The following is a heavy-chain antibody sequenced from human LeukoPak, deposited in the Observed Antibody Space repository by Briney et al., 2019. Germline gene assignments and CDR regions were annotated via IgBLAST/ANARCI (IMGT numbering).Heavy chain of an antibody. D-gene: IGHD6-13*01. Sequence: ASVTVSCKASGYTFTGYYMHWVRQAPGQGLEWMGWISAYNGNTNYAQKLQGRVTMTTDTSTSTAYMELRSLRSDDTAVYYCARNIAAAGYFDYWGQGTLVTVSS. CDR2: ISAYNGNT. CDR3: ARNIAAAGYFDY. J-gene: IGHJ4*02. V-gene: IGHV1-18*04. CDR1: GYTFTGYY.